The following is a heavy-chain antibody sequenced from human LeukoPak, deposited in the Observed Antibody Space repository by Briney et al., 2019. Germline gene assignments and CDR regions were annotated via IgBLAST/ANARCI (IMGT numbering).Heavy chain of an antibody. CDR1: GGSFSGFY. CDR3: ARVLNGALDI. V-gene: IGHV4-34*01. CDR2: INHSGST. D-gene: IGHD2-8*01. Sequence: SETLSLTCAVYGGSFSGFYWSWIRQPPGKGLEWIGEINHSGSTNYNPSLKSRVTISVDTSKNQFSLKLSSVTAADTAVYYCARVLNGALDIWGQGTMVTVSS. J-gene: IGHJ3*02.